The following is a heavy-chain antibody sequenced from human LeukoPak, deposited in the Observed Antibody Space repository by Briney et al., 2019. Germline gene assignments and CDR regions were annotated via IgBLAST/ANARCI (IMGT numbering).Heavy chain of an antibody. V-gene: IGHV3-23*01. D-gene: IGHD2-15*01. CDR1: GFTFNNAW. Sequence: PGGSLRLSCTASGFTFNNAWMSWVRQAPGKGLEWVSAISGSGGSTYYADSVKGRFTISRDNSKNTLYLQMNSLRAEDTAVYYCAKVPINRIVVVVAATLYYFDYWGQGTLVTVSS. CDR3: AKVPINRIVVVVAATLYYFDY. CDR2: ISGSGGST. J-gene: IGHJ4*02.